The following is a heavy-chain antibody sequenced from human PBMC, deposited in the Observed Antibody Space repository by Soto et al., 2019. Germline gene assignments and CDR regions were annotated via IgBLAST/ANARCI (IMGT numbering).Heavy chain of an antibody. CDR1: GFTFSSYV. Sequence: EVRLLESGGGLIQPGGSLRLSCAASGFTFSSYVMSWVRQAPGTGLEWVSGISGSGTNTYYADSVKGRFNISRDNSKNTLYLQRTSLRAEDTAEYYCAKDNSPYSGYNSFAYWGEGTLVNVSS. J-gene: IGHJ4*02. V-gene: IGHV3-23*01. D-gene: IGHD5-12*01. CDR3: AKDNSPYSGYNSFAY. CDR2: ISGSGTNT.